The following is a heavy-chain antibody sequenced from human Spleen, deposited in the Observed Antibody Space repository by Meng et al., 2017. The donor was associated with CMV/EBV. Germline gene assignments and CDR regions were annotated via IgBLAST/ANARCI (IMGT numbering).Heavy chain of an antibody. V-gene: IGHV3-30*03. Sequence: GGSLRLSCAVSGFSFSDYGMHWVRQAPGKGLEWVTFTTYDGSITYYADSVKGRFTISRDNSKNTLYLQMNSLRAEDTALYYCVTSFSCIGTTCYGYYFDSWGQGTLVTVSS. CDR3: VTSFSCIGTTCYGYYFDS. CDR1: GFSFSDYG. J-gene: IGHJ4*02. D-gene: IGHD2-2*01. CDR2: TTYDGSIT.